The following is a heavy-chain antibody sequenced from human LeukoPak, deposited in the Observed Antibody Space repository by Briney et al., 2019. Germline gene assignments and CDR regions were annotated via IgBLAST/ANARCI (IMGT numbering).Heavy chain of an antibody. J-gene: IGHJ4*02. CDR2: IYHSGST. V-gene: IGHV4-31*03. CDR1: GGSISSGGYY. D-gene: IGHD6-13*01. Sequence: SETLSLTCTVSGGSISSGGYYWSWIRQHPGKGLEWIGYIYHSGSTYYNPSLKSRVTISVDTSKNQFSLKLSSVTAADTAVYYCARDPGYSSSWSYFDYWGQGTLVTVSS. CDR3: ARDPGYSSSWSYFDY.